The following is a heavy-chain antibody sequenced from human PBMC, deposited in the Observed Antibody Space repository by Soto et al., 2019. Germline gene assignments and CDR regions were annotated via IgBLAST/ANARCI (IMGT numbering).Heavy chain of an antibody. Sequence: QVQLQESGPGLVKPSQTLSLTCTVSGGSISSVGYYWSWIRQHPGKGLEWIGYIYYSGSTYYNPSLKSRVTIPVDTSKNQFSLKLSSVTAADTAVYYCARAVTTLLYYFDYWGQGTLVTVSS. CDR3: ARAVTTLLYYFDY. CDR1: GGSISSVGYY. J-gene: IGHJ4*02. D-gene: IGHD4-4*01. V-gene: IGHV4-31*03. CDR2: IYYSGST.